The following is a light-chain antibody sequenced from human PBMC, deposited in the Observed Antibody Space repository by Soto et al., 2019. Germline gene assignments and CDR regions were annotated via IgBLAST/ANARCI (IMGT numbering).Light chain of an antibody. V-gene: IGKV3-15*01. J-gene: IGKJ1*01. CDR2: GAS. Sequence: IEMTQSLATLSVYPGERATLSCRASQSVSSNLVWYQQKPGQAPRLLIYGASTRVTGIPARFRGSGSGTDFTLTISRLEPEDFAVYYCQQVDDWPRTFGQGTRWIS. CDR1: QSVSSN. CDR3: QQVDDWPRT.